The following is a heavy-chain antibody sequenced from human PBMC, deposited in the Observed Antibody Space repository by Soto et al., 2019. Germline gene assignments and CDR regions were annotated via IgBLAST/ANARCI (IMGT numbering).Heavy chain of an antibody. CDR2: IIPIFGTA. Sequence: ASVKVSCKASGGTFSSYAMSWVRQAPGQGLEGMGGIIPIFGTANYAQKFQGRVTITADESTSTAYMELSSLRSEDTAVYYCARERVTRGYDILPGLQVTYYYYGMDVWGQGTTITVS. J-gene: IGHJ6*02. CDR3: ARERVTRGYDILPGLQVTYYYYGMDV. D-gene: IGHD3-9*01. CDR1: GGTFSSYA. V-gene: IGHV1-69*13.